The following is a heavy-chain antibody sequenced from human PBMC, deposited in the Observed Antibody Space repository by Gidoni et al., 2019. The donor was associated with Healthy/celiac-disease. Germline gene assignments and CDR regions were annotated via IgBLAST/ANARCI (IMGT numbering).Heavy chain of an antibody. Sequence: EINHSGSTNYNPSLKSRVTISVDTSKNQFSRKLSSVTAADTAVYYCARGLSDYVWGSYRPKGDAFDIWGQGTMVTVSS. J-gene: IGHJ3*02. V-gene: IGHV4-34*01. D-gene: IGHD3-16*02. CDR3: ARGLSDYVWGSYRPKGDAFDI. CDR2: INHSGST.